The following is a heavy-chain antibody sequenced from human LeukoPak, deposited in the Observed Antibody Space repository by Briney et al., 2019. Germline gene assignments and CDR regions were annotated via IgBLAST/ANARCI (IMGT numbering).Heavy chain of an antibody. CDR3: VKNSGWYCLDY. Sequence: GGSLRLTCEASGFSFSNYWMTWVRQAPGKGLEWVADINQNGGQSYYVDSVKGRFTLSRDNAKNSLFLQLNSLRAEDTAVYYCVKNSGWYCLDYWGQGITVIVSS. CDR2: INQNGGQS. D-gene: IGHD6-13*01. CDR1: GFSFSNYW. V-gene: IGHV3-7*03. J-gene: IGHJ4*02.